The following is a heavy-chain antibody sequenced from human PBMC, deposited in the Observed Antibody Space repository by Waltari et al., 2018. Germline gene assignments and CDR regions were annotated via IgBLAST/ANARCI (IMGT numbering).Heavy chain of an antibody. D-gene: IGHD1-26*01. J-gene: IGHJ6*02. CDR2: IIPIFGTA. CDR3: AREEGIVGAPNYYYGMDV. Sequence: QVQLVQSGAEVKKPGSSVKVSCKASGGPFSSYAISWVRQAPGQGLEWMGGIIPIFGTANYAQKFQGRVTITADESTSTAYMELSSLRSEDTAVYYCAREEGIVGAPNYYYGMDVWGQGTTVTVSS. CDR1: GGPFSSYA. V-gene: IGHV1-69*13.